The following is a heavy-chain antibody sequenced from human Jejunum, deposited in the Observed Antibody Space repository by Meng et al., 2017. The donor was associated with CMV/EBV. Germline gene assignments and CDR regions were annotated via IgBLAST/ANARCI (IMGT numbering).Heavy chain of an antibody. CDR2: ITYAGPPE. CDR1: FTFNSHA. D-gene: IGHD5-18*01. Sequence: FTFNSHAMHWVRQAPGKRLGWVAAITYAGPPEYYADSVKGRFTVSRDNSNNILSLEMNSLKGEDTAVYYCARDLDTSSGFYGMDVWGRGTTVTVSS. CDR3: ARDLDTSSGFYGMDV. V-gene: IGHV3-30*03. J-gene: IGHJ6*02.